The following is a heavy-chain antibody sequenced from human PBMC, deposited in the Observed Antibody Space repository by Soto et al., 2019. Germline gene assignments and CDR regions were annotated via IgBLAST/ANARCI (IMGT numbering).Heavy chain of an antibody. V-gene: IGHV3-66*01. CDR1: GFTVSTKY. D-gene: IGHD3-16*01. CDR2: IYSGGST. Sequence: EVQLVESGGGLVQPGGSLRLSCAASGFTVSTKYMSWVRQAPGKGLEWVSVIYSGGSTFYEDSVRGRFTISSDNSKNTVNLQMTSLRDEDTDVYYCARDPWAADYWGQGTLVTVSS. J-gene: IGHJ4*02. CDR3: ARDPWAADY.